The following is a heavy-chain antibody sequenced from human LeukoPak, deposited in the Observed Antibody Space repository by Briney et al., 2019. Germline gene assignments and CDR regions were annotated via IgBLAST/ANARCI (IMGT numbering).Heavy chain of an antibody. V-gene: IGHV1-18*01. CDR1: GYTFTNYD. D-gene: IGHD6-19*01. Sequence: ASVKVSCKASGYTFTNYDINWVRQAPGQGLEWMGWTSPYNGNTKYAQKLQGRVTITTDTSTSTAYMEVRSLRSDDTAVFYCAREAPVAAGSDAFDIWGQGTMVTVSS. J-gene: IGHJ3*02. CDR3: AREAPVAAGSDAFDI. CDR2: TSPYNGNT.